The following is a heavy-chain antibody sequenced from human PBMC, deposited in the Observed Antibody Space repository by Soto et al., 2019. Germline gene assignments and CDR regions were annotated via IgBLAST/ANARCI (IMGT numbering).Heavy chain of an antibody. CDR1: GGSISSSSYY. CDR2: IYYSGST. D-gene: IGHD5-18*01. CDR3: ARDRRGYSYGYFGY. Sequence: PSETLSLTCTVSGGSISSSSYYWGWIRQPPGKGLEWIGYIYYSGSTYYNPSLKSRVTISVDTSKNQFSLKLSSVTAADTAVYYCARDRRGYSYGYFGYWGQGTLVTVSS. J-gene: IGHJ4*02. V-gene: IGHV4-31*03.